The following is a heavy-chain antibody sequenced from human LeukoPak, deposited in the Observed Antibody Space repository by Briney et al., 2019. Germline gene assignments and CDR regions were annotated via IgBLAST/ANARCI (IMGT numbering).Heavy chain of an antibody. CDR3: ARVPHYYAMDV. CDR2: IYYSGTT. CDR1: GGSISSGGYY. Sequence: SETLSLTCTVSGGSISSGGYYWSWIRQPPGKGLEWIGFIYYSGTTNYNPSLKSRVTISVDTSKNQFSLQLSSVTAADTAVYYCARVPHYYAMDVWGQGTTVTVSS. V-gene: IGHV4-61*08. J-gene: IGHJ6*02.